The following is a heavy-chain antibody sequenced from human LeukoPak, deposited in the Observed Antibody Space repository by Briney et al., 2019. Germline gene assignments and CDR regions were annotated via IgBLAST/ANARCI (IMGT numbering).Heavy chain of an antibody. V-gene: IGHV5-51*01. J-gene: IGHJ4*02. Sequence: GESLKISCKASGFRFSDQWIGWVRQMPGKGLEWMGIIYPGDSDTRYSPSFQGQVTISADKSISTAYLQWSSLKASDTAMYYCARQGELLDFDYWGQGTLVTVSS. D-gene: IGHD1-26*01. CDR1: GFRFSDQW. CDR3: ARQGELLDFDY. CDR2: IYPGDSDT.